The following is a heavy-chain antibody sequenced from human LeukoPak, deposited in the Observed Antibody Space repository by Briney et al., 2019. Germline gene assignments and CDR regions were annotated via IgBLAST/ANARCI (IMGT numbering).Heavy chain of an antibody. CDR3: ARSHNGPQYGNFDF. J-gene: IGHJ4*02. V-gene: IGHV4-59*01. CDR1: GDSLSSYL. CDR2: VSDTGSA. Sequence: PSETLSLTCTVFGDSLSSYLWSWLRQPPGKGLEWIGFVSDTGSASYNPSLKSRLTISVDTSKNQFSLKLNSVSPADTALYYCARSHNGPQYGNFDFWGQGSLVTVSS. D-gene: IGHD2-8*01.